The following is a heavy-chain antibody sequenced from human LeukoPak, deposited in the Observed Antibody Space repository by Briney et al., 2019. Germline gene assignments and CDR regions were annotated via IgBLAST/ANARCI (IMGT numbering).Heavy chain of an antibody. D-gene: IGHD3-3*01. CDR1: GGSFSGYY. Sequence: PSETLSLTCAVYGGSFSGYYWSWIRQPPGKGLEWIGEINHSGSTNYNPSLKSRVTISVDTSKNQFSLKLSSVTAADTAVYYCARGRRRFLEWRRNNWFDPWGQGTLVTVSS. CDR3: ARGRRRFLEWRRNNWFDP. J-gene: IGHJ5*02. CDR2: INHSGST. V-gene: IGHV4-34*01.